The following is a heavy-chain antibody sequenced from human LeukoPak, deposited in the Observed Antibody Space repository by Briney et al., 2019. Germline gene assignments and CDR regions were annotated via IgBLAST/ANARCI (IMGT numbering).Heavy chain of an antibody. D-gene: IGHD3-22*01. J-gene: IGHJ4*02. CDR3: AKAGYYDSSGYLAY. CDR2: ISGSGGST. Sequence: GGSLRLSCAASGFTFSSYAMSWVRQAPGKGLEWVSAISGSGGSTYYADSVKGRFTISRDNSKNTLYLQMNSLRAEDTAVYYCAKAGYYDSSGYLAYWGQGTLVTVSS. CDR1: GFTFSSYA. V-gene: IGHV3-23*01.